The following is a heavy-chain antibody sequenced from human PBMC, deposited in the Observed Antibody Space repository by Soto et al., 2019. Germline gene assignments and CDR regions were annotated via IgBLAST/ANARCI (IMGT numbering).Heavy chain of an antibody. J-gene: IGHJ4*02. CDR1: GFTFSNYA. Sequence: XGSLRLSCVASGFTFSNYAMSWVRRAPGKGLEWVSAISGAGGSTYYADSVKGRFTISRDNSKNSLYLQMNSLRAEDTAVYYCVKISYSTGYPNRFFDYWGKGTLVTVSS. D-gene: IGHD3-22*01. V-gene: IGHV3-23*01. CDR3: VKISYSTGYPNRFFDY. CDR2: ISGAGGST.